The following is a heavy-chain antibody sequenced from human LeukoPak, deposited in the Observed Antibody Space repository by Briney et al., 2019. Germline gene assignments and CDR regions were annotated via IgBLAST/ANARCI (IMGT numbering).Heavy chain of an antibody. V-gene: IGHV1-2*02. CDR2: INPNSGGT. J-gene: IGHJ5*02. CDR1: GYTFTNYY. D-gene: IGHD1-26*01. CDR3: ARDNSVGDYAWWFDP. Sequence: ASVKVSCKTSGYTFTNYYMHWVRQAPGQGLEWMGWINPNSGGTKYAQNFQGRVTMSRDTSVSTAYMELSRLRFDDTAVYYCARDNSVGDYAWWFDPWGQGTLVTVSS.